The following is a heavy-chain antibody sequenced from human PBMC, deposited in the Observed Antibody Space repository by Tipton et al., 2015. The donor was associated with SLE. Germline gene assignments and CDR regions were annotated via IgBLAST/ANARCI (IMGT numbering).Heavy chain of an antibody. CDR2: IYTSGNT. D-gene: IGHD3-3*01. Sequence: TLSLTCTVSGGSISSPSHYWSWVRQPAEKGLEWIGHIYTSGNTNYNPSLKSRVSMSIDTSKNQFSLKLSSVTAADTAVYYCARTSTYYDFWSGSYYYYYMDVWGKGTTVTVSS. CDR3: ARTSTYYDFWSGSYYYYYMDV. CDR1: GGSISSPSHY. V-gene: IGHV4-61*09. J-gene: IGHJ6*03.